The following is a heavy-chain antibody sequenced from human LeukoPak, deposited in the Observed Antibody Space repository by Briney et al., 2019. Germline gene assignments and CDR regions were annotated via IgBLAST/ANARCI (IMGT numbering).Heavy chain of an antibody. J-gene: IGHJ5*02. CDR3: ARDLGQYYDTSDNWFDP. CDR2: ISSTSSYI. CDR1: GFSFITYN. Sequence: PGGSLRLSCAASGFSFITYNMNWVRQAPGKGLEWVSSISSTSSYIYYADSVKGRFTISRDNAKNSLYLQMNSLRAEDTAVYYCARDLGQYYDTSDNWFDPWGQGTLVTVSS. V-gene: IGHV3-21*01. D-gene: IGHD3-22*01.